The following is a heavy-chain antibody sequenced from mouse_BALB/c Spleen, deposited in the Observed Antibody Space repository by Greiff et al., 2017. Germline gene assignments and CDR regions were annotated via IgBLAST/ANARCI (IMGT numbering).Heavy chain of an antibody. Sequence: LVKTGASVKISCKASGYSFTGYYMHWVKQSHGKSLEWIGYISCYNGATSYNQKFKGKATFTVDTSSSTAYMQFNSLTSEDSAVYYCARSNYGNRYYYAMDHWGQGTSVTVSS. CDR2: ISCYNGAT. CDR3: ARSNYGNRYYYAMDH. J-gene: IGHJ4*01. V-gene: IGHV1S34*01. CDR1: GYSFTGYY. D-gene: IGHD2-1*01.